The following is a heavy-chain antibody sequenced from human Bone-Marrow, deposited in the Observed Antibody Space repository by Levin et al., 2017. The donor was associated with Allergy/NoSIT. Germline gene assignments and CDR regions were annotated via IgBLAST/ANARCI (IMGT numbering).Heavy chain of an antibody. CDR2: IYYSGST. Sequence: SETLSLTCTVSGGSITSYYWTWIRQSPEKRLEWIGYIYYSGSTNYNPSLKTRVTMSVDTSKNLFSLNLRSVTAADSAVYYCARATPSGGNSYYYFYMDVWGRGTTVTVSS. J-gene: IGHJ6*03. CDR1: GGSITSYY. V-gene: IGHV4-59*01. CDR3: ARATPSGGNSYYYFYMDV. D-gene: IGHD2-8*02.